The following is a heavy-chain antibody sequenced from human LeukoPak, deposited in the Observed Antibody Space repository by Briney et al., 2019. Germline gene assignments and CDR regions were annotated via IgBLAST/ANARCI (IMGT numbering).Heavy chain of an antibody. D-gene: IGHD1-26*01. Sequence: GGSLRLSCAASGFTFSSYSMNWVRQAPGKVLEWVSSISSSSSYIYYADSVKGRFTISRDNAKNSLYLQMNSLRAEDTAVYYCASHSIVGATPDAFDIWGQGTMVTVSS. V-gene: IGHV3-21*01. CDR3: ASHSIVGATPDAFDI. J-gene: IGHJ3*02. CDR2: ISSSSSYI. CDR1: GFTFSSYS.